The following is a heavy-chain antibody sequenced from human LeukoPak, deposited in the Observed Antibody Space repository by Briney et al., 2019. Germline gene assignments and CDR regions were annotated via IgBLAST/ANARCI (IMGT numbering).Heavy chain of an antibody. J-gene: IGHJ4*02. D-gene: IGHD6-25*01. CDR2: INSDGSST. Sequence: GGSLRLSCAASGFTFSSYWMHWVRQAPGKGLVWVSRINSDGSSTSYADSVKGRFTISRDNAKNTLYLQMNSLRAEDTAVYYCARPARIAAAPTVYFDYWGQGTLVTVSS. V-gene: IGHV3-74*01. CDR3: ARPARIAAAPTVYFDY. CDR1: GFTFSSYW.